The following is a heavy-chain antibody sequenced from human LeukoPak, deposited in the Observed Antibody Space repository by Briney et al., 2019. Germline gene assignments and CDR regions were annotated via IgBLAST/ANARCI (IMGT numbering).Heavy chain of an antibody. Sequence: SVKVSCKASGYTFTGYYMHWVRQAPGQGLEWMGGIIPIFGTANYAQKFQGRVTITADESTSTAYMELSSLRSEDTAVYYCARGGIQEAIFDYWGQGTLVTVSS. D-gene: IGHD5-18*01. V-gene: IGHV1-69*13. CDR2: IIPIFGTA. J-gene: IGHJ4*02. CDR1: GYTFTGYY. CDR3: ARGGIQEAIFDY.